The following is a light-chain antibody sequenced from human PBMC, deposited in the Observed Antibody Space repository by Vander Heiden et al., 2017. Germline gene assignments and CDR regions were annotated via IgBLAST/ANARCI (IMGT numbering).Light chain of an antibody. CDR2: AAS. J-gene: IGKJ4*01. Sequence: AIRMTQSPSSFSASTGDRVTITCRASQGISSYLAWYQQTPGKAPKLLIYAASTLQSGVPSRFSGSGSGTDFTLTISCLQSEDFATYYCQQYYSYPRALTFGGGNKVEIK. V-gene: IGKV1-8*01. CDR3: QQYYSYPRALT. CDR1: QGISSY.